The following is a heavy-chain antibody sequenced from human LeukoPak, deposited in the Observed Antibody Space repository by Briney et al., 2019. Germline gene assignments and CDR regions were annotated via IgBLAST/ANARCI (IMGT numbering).Heavy chain of an antibody. CDR1: GCTFSSYG. CDR3: AKDRSRDANWFDP. J-gene: IGHJ5*02. CDR2: ISYDGSNK. D-gene: IGHD3-10*01. V-gene: IGHV3-30*18. Sequence: GSSLRLSCAASGCTFSSYGMHWVRQAPGNGLEWVAVISYDGSNKYYADYVKGRFTISRDNSKNTLYLQMNSLRAEDTAVYYCAKDRSRDANWFDPWGQGTLVTVSS.